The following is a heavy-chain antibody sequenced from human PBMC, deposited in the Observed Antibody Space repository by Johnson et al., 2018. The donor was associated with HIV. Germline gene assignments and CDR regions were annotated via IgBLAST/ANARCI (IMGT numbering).Heavy chain of an antibody. CDR1: GFTFDDYG. Sequence: VQLVESGGGVVRPGGSLRLSCAASGFTFDDYGMTWVRQAPGKGLEWVSGINWNGGNTGYADSVKGRFTISRDNAKNSLYLQMNSLRAEDTAVYYCARDSRRRTRAVGWADAFDIWGQGTMVSVSS. D-gene: IGHD1-1*01. CDR3: ARDSRRRTRAVGWADAFDI. V-gene: IGHV3-20*04. CDR2: INWNGGNT. J-gene: IGHJ3*02.